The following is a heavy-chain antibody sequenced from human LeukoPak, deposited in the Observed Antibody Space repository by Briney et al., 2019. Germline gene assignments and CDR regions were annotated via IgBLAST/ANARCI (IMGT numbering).Heavy chain of an antibody. D-gene: IGHD2/OR15-2a*01. Sequence: GGSLRLSCAASAFTVSSNYMSWVRQAPGKGLEWVSVIYSGGSTYYADSVKGRFTISRDNSKNTLYLQMNSLRAEDTAVYYCARDVIDGPAGVDYWGQGTLVTGPS. J-gene: IGHJ4*02. CDR1: AFTVSSNY. CDR2: IYSGGST. CDR3: ARDVIDGPAGVDY. V-gene: IGHV3-66*02.